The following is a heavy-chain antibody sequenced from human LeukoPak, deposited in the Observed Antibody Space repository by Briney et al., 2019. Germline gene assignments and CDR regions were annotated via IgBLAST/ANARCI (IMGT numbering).Heavy chain of an antibody. CDR2: INPSGGST. V-gene: IGHV1-46*01. Sequence: ASVKVSCKASGYTFTSYGISWVRQAPGQGLEWMGIINPSGGSTSYAQKFQGRVTMTRDTSTSTVYMELSSLRSEDTAVYYCARDLHDYMDYWGQGTLVTVSS. J-gene: IGHJ4*02. CDR1: GYTFTSYG. CDR3: ARDLHDYMDY.